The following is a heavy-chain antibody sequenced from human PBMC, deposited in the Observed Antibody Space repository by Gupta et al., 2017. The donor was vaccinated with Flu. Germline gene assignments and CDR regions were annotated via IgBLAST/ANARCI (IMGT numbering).Heavy chain of an antibody. CDR3: ARDLAAIAAEREGGNWFDP. J-gene: IGHJ5*02. Sequence: QVQLVQSGAEVKKPGASVKVSCKASGYTFTGYYIHWVRQAPGQGLEWMGWINPNSGGTNYAQKFQGRVTMTRDTSISTDYMELSRLRSDDTAVYYCARDLAAIAAEREGGNWFDPWGQGTLVTVSS. CDR2: INPNSGGT. V-gene: IGHV1-2*02. D-gene: IGHD1-1*01. CDR1: GYTFTGYY.